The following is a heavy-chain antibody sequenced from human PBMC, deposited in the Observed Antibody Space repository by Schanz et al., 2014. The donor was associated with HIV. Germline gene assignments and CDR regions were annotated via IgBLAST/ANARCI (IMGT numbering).Heavy chain of an antibody. Sequence: EVQLVESGGGLVQPGRSLRLSCAASGFTFDDYAMHWVRQAPGKGLEWVSGISWNSGSIGYADSVKGRFTISRDNAKNSLYLQMNNLKTEDTAVYYCAKAGLFFGQLWLGFFDYWGQGAQVTVSS. J-gene: IGHJ4*02. CDR2: ISWNSGSI. CDR3: AKAGLFFGQLWLGFFDY. D-gene: IGHD5-18*01. V-gene: IGHV3-9*01. CDR1: GFTFDDYA.